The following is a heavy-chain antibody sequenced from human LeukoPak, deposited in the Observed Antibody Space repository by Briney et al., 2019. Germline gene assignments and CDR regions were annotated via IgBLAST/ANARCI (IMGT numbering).Heavy chain of an antibody. D-gene: IGHD6-13*01. J-gene: IGHJ4*02. V-gene: IGHV4-34*01. CDR3: ARVTQQLVRY. CDR2: INHSGST. Sequence: SETLSLTCAVYGGSFSGYYWSWIRQPPVKGLEWIGEINHSGSTNYNPSLKSRVTISVDTSKNQFSLKLSSVTAADTAVYYCARVTQQLVRYWGQGTLVTVSS. CDR1: GGSFSGYY.